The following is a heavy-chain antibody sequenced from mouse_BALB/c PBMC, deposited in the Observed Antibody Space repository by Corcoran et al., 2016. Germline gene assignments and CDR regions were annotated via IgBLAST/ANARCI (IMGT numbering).Heavy chain of an antibody. J-gene: IGHJ1*01. CDR2: IDPANGNT. V-gene: IGHV14-3*02. CDR3: ANCDWYFDV. CDR1: GFNIKYTY. Sequence: EVQLQQSGAELVKPGASVKLSCTASGFNIKYTYMPWVKQRPAQGLEWIGRIDPANGNTTYDPKFQVKATITADTSSNTAYLPLSSLPSEDTVVYYGANCDWYFDVWGAGTTDTVST.